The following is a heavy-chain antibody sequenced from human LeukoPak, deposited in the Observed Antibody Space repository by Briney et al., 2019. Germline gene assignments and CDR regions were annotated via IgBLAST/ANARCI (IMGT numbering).Heavy chain of an antibody. CDR1: GDSVSSKSAA. Sequence: SQTLSLTCAISGDSVSSKSAAWNWIRQSPSRGLEWLGRTYYRSKWSSGYAESVKSRITINPDTSKNQFSLQLNSVTPEDTAVYYCARTRSGWDHIDYWGQGTLVTVSS. J-gene: IGHJ4*02. CDR2: TYYRSKWSS. CDR3: ARTRSGWDHIDY. V-gene: IGHV6-1*01. D-gene: IGHD6-19*01.